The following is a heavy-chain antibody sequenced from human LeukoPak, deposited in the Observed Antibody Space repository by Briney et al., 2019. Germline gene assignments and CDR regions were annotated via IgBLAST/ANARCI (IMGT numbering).Heavy chain of an antibody. V-gene: IGHV4-31*03. CDR3: ARCFGYYYGSENWFDP. CDR2: IYYSGST. J-gene: IGHJ5*02. Sequence: PSETLSLTCTVSGGSISSGGYYWSWIRQHPGKGLEWIGYIYYSGSTYYNPSLKSRVTISVDTSKNQFSLKLSSVTAADAAVYYCARCFGYYYGSENWFDPWGQGTLVTVSS. D-gene: IGHD3-10*01. CDR1: GGSISSGGYY.